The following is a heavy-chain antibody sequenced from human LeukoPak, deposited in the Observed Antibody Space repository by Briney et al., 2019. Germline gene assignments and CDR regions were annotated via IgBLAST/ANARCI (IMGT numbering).Heavy chain of an antibody. Sequence: SETLSLTCTVSGGSISSYYWSWIRQPPGKGLEWIGYIYCGGSTDYNPSLKSRATISKDTSKTQFSLRLSSVTAADTAVYYCARARLDSSGRFDYWGQGTLVTVSS. V-gene: IGHV4-59*01. D-gene: IGHD3-22*01. CDR2: IYCGGST. CDR1: GGSISSYY. CDR3: ARARLDSSGRFDY. J-gene: IGHJ4*02.